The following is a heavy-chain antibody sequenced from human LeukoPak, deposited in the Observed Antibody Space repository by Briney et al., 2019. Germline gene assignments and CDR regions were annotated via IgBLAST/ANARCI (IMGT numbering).Heavy chain of an antibody. D-gene: IGHD6-13*01. CDR2: IYHSGST. V-gene: IGHV4-4*02. Sequence: SGTLSLTCAVSGGSISSSNWWSWVRQPPGKGLEWIGEIYHSGSTNYNPFLKSRVTIPVDKSKNQFSLKLSSVTAADTAVYYCARARRIAAAGTYYYYGMDVWGQGTTVTVSS. CDR3: ARARRIAAAGTYYYYGMDV. CDR1: GGSISSSNW. J-gene: IGHJ6*02.